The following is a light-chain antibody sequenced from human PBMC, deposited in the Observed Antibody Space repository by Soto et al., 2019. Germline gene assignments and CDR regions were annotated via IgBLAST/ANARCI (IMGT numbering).Light chain of an antibody. J-gene: IGKJ1*01. CDR1: QSISSW. CDR2: DAS. V-gene: IGKV1-5*01. CDR3: QQYNSYSTVT. Sequence: DIQMTQSPSTLSASVGDRVTITCRASQSISSWLAWYQQKPGKAPKLLIYDASSLESGVPSRFSGSGSGTDFTLTISSLQPDDFATYYCQQYNSYSTVTFGQGTKVDIX.